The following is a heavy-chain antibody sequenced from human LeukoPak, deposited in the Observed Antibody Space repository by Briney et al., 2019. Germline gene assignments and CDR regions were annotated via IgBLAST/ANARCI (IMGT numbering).Heavy chain of an antibody. Sequence: SETLSLACTVSRGSINSYYWTWIRQSPGKGLEWIGYISYSGSTNYDPSLKSRVTVSLDTSKNQFSLKLISVTAADTAVYYCARHGDWGGYYFDYWGQGTLVTVSS. D-gene: IGHD2-21*02. J-gene: IGHJ4*02. CDR2: ISYSGST. V-gene: IGHV4-59*08. CDR1: RGSINSYY. CDR3: ARHGDWGGYYFDY.